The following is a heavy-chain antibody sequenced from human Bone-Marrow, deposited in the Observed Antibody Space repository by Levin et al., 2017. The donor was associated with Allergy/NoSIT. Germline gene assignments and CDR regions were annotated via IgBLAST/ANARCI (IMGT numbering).Heavy chain of an antibody. J-gene: IGHJ4*02. Sequence: ESLKISCTVSGGSISSSSYYWGWIRQPPGKGLEWIGSIYYSGSTYYNPSLKSRVTISVDTSKNQFSLKLSSVTAADTAVYYCASIGYSYSIDYWGQGTLVTVSS. CDR1: GGSISSSSYY. CDR3: ASIGYSYSIDY. V-gene: IGHV4-39*07. CDR2: IYYSGST. D-gene: IGHD5-18*01.